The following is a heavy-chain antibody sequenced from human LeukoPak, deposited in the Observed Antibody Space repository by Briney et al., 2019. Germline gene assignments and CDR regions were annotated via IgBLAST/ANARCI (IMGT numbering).Heavy chain of an antibody. V-gene: IGHV3-23*01. J-gene: IGHJ4*02. D-gene: IGHD2-8*01. CDR1: GFTFSNYA. CDR2: VRSGGGST. CDR3: AAARVYCTNGVCYTFLRTGRKYFDY. Sequence: GGSLRLSCAASGFTFSNYALNWVRQAPGKGLEWVSAVRSGGGSTYYADSVKGRFTVSRDNSKNTLFLQMDSLTAEDTAVYYCAAARVYCTNGVCYTFLRTGRKYFDYWGQGTLVTVSS.